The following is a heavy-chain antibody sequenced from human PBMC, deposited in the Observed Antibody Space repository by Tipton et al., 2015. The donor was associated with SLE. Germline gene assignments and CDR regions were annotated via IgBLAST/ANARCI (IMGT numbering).Heavy chain of an antibody. Sequence: QVQLVQSGAEVKKPGAAVKVSCKASGYTFTNYHINWVRQATGQGLEWMGWMNPTSGNTGYAQKFQGRVTMTRNTSISTAYMELSSLRSEDTAVYYCARAYFYDNIGYYDCWGQGNLVTVS. J-gene: IGHJ4*02. V-gene: IGHV1-8*01. CDR3: ARAYFYDNIGYYDC. CDR2: MNPTSGNT. CDR1: GYTFTNYH. D-gene: IGHD3-22*01.